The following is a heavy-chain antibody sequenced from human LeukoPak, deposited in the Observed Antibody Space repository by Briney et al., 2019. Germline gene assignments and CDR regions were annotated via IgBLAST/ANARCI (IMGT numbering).Heavy chain of an antibody. D-gene: IGHD3-22*01. V-gene: IGHV3-7*01. CDR1: GFTFRNYW. J-gene: IGHJ4*02. CDR2: TKPDGSAE. Sequence: GGSLRLSCAASGFTFRNYWMGWVRQAPGKGLEWVANTKPDGSAEYYADSVRGRFTTSRDNANNFLYLQMNSLRAEDTAVYYCARDGPYYYDSSGLWGQGTLVTVSS. CDR3: ARDGPYYYDSSGL.